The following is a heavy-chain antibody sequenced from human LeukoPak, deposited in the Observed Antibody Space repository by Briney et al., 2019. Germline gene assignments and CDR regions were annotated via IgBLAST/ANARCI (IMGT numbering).Heavy chain of an antibody. V-gene: IGHV1-46*01. CDR2: INPSGGST. CDR3: ARGDRIRYYGSGLIGPNYFDY. Sequence: ASVKVSCKASGYTFTSYYMHWVRQAPGQGLEWMGLINPSGGSTSYARKFQGRVTMTRDTSTSTVYMELSSLRSEDTAVYYCARGDRIRYYGSGLIGPNYFDYWGQGTLVTVSS. J-gene: IGHJ4*02. D-gene: IGHD3-10*01. CDR1: GYTFTSYY.